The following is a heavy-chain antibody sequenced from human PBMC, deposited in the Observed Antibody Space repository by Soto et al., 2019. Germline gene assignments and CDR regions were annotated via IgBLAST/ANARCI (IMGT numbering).Heavy chain of an antibody. V-gene: IGHV3-23*01. CDR1: GFTLSSYA. CDR3: AKDAGPQWRVEY. CDR2: ISGTGNST. D-gene: IGHD6-19*01. Sequence: EVQLLESGGGLIQPGGSRRLSCAASGFTLSSYAMSLVRQVQWKGLEWVPGISGTGNSTYYADSVKGRFFISRDSSKNTVYLPMNSLRAEDTAIYYCAKDAGPQWRVEYWGQGDLVTVSS. J-gene: IGHJ4*02.